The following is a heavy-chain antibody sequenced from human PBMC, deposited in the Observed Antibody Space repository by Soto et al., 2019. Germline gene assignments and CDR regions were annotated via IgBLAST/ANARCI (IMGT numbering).Heavy chain of an antibody. CDR2: ISYDGSNK. Sequence: GGSLRLSCAASGFTFSSYAMHWVRQAPGKGLEWVAVISYDGSNKYYADSVKGRFTISRDNSKNTLYLQMNSLRAGDTAVYYCARDGPHYDFWSGYQYYYYGMDVWGQGTTVTSP. J-gene: IGHJ6*02. CDR1: GFTFSSYA. D-gene: IGHD3-3*01. V-gene: IGHV3-30-3*01. CDR3: ARDGPHYDFWSGYQYYYYGMDV.